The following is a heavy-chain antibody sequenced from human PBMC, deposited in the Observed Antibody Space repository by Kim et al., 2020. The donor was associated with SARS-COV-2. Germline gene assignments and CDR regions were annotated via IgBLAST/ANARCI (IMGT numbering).Heavy chain of an antibody. Sequence: GSPHYNPSLKSRVTISVEPSKNQFSLKLSSVTAADTAVYYCARDLFPDIWGQGTMVTVSS. D-gene: IGHD2-21*01. J-gene: IGHJ3*02. CDR3: ARDLFPDI. CDR2: GSP. V-gene: IGHV4-39*02.